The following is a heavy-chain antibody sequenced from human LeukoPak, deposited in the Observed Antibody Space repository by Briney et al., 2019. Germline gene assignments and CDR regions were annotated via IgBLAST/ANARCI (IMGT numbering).Heavy chain of an antibody. D-gene: IGHD2-2*02. CDR1: GYSFTGYY. J-gene: IGHJ5*02. Sequence: ASVKVSCQASGYSFTGYYIHWVRQAPGQGLEWMGWINPNSGGTNYAQKFQGRVTMTRDTSISTAYMELSRLRSDDTAVYYCARGDIVVLPAGIPHNWFDPWGQGTLVTVSS. V-gene: IGHV1-2*02. CDR3: ARGDIVVLPAGIPHNWFDP. CDR2: INPNSGGT.